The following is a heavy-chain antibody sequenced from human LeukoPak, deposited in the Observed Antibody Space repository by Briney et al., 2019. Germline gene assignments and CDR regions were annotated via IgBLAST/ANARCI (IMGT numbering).Heavy chain of an antibody. CDR1: GFTFSSYA. Sequence: PGGSLRLSCAASGFTFSSYAMSWVRQAPGKGLEWVSAISGSGGSTYYADSVKGRFTISRDNSKNTLYLQMNSLRAEDTAVYYCAKNDDSSGYYSYYFDYWGQGTLVTVSS. CDR2: ISGSGGST. J-gene: IGHJ4*02. CDR3: AKNDDSSGYYSYYFDY. V-gene: IGHV3-23*01. D-gene: IGHD3-22*01.